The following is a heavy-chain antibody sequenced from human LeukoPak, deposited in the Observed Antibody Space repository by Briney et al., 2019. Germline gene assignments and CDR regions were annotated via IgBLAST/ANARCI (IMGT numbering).Heavy chain of an antibody. V-gene: IGHV3-72*01. D-gene: IGHD2-15*01. J-gene: IGHJ4*02. CDR3: TSGYCSGGSGFSWGGDY. CDR1: GFIFSDHY. Sequence: GGSLRLSCAGSGFIFSDHYIDWVRQAPGKGLEWVGRIRNKANSYTTDYAASVKGRFSISRDDSENSVYLEMNSLKIEDSAVFYCTSGYCSGGSGFSWGGDYWGQGTLVAVSS. CDR2: IRNKANSYTT.